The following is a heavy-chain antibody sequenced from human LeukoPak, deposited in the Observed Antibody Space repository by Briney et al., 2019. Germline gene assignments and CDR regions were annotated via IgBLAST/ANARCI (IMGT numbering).Heavy chain of an antibody. J-gene: IGHJ4*02. CDR2: IYYSGST. CDR3: ALRYFDRDY. Sequence: SETLSLTCTVSGGSISSSSYYWGWIRQPPGKGLEWIGSIYYSGSTYYSPSLKSRVTISVDTSKNQFSLKLSSVTAADTAVYYCALRYFDRDYWGQGTLVTVSS. CDR1: GGSISSSSYY. D-gene: IGHD3-9*01. V-gene: IGHV4-39*01.